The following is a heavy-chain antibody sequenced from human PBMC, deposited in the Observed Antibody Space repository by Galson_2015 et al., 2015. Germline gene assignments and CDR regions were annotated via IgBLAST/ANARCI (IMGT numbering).Heavy chain of an antibody. V-gene: IGHV4-59*01. CDR2: IYYSGSA. CDR1: GGSISSYY. CDR3: ARYDYGIDY. Sequence: ETLSLTCTVSGGSISSYYWSWIRQPPGKGLEWIGYIYYSGSANYNPSLKSRVTISVDTSKNQFSLKLSSVTAADTAVYYCARYDYGIDYWGQGTLVTVSS. J-gene: IGHJ4*02. D-gene: IGHD4-17*01.